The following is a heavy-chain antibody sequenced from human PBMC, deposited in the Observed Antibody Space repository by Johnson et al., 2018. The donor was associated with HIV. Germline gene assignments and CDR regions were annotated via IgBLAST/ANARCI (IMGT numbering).Heavy chain of an antibody. J-gene: IGHJ3*02. V-gene: IGHV3-30*14. CDR3: TRKCDYAQGFDI. D-gene: IGHD4/OR15-4a*01. CDR1: GFTFSSYA. Sequence: VQLVESGGGVVQPGRSLRLSCAASGFTFSSYAMHWVRQAPGKGLEWVAVISYDGSNKYYADSVKGRFTISRDNSKSTLYLQMGRLRSEDTAMYYCTRKCDYAQGFDIWGQGTMVTVSS. CDR2: ISYDGSNK.